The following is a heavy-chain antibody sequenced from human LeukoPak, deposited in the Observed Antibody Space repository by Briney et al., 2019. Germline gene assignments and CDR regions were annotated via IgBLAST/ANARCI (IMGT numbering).Heavy chain of an antibody. Sequence: GRSLRLSCAASGFTFSDYYMSWIRQAPGKGLEWVSYISSSGSTIYYADSVKGRFTISRDNAKNSLYLQMNSLRAEDTAVYYCTSERDGITGDYWGQGTLVTVSS. V-gene: IGHV3-11*01. D-gene: IGHD1-14*01. CDR2: ISSSGSTI. CDR1: GFTFSDYY. CDR3: TSERDGITGDY. J-gene: IGHJ4*02.